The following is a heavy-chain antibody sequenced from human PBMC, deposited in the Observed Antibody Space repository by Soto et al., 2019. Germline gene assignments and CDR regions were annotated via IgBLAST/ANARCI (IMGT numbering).Heavy chain of an antibody. D-gene: IGHD6-19*01. V-gene: IGHV3-23*01. CDR3: AREGIAVADEGGYYFDY. CDR2: ISGSGEST. Sequence: EVQLLESGGRLVQPGGSLRLSCAAAGFTFTNYAMNWVRQAPGKGLEWVSVISGSGESTYYADSVKGRFTISRDNSKNTLYLQMNSLRAEDTAVYYCAREGIAVADEGGYYFDYWGQGTLVTVSS. J-gene: IGHJ4*02. CDR1: GFTFTNYA.